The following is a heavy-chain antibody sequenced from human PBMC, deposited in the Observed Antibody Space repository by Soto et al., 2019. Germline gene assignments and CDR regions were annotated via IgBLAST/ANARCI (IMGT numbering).Heavy chain of an antibody. CDR3: ARDQGATYYYDSIGAFDI. CDR2: IYSGGST. CDR1: GFTVSSNY. J-gene: IGHJ3*02. V-gene: IGHV3-53*02. D-gene: IGHD3-22*01. Sequence: EVQLVETGGGLIQPGGSLRLSCAASGFTVSSNYMSWVRQAPGKGLEWVSVIYSGGSTYYADSVKGRFTISRDNSENTLYQQMNSLRAEDTAVYYCARDQGATYYYDSIGAFDIWGQVTMVTVSS.